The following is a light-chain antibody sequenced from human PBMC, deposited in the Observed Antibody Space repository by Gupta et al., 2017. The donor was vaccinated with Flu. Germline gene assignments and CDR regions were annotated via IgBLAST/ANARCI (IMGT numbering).Light chain of an antibody. CDR3: LHSDSTLIT. J-gene: IGKJ4*01. Sequence: DIQMTQSPSSLSASVGDRVTITCRASQSISSYLNWYQQKPGKAPKLLIYAASSLQSGVPSRFSGSGSGTDFTLTISRLQPEDFATYYCLHSDSTLITFGGGTNVEIK. CDR2: AAS. V-gene: IGKV1-39*01. CDR1: QSISSY.